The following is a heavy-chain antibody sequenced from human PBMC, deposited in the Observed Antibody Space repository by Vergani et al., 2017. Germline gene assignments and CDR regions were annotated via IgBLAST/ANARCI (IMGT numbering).Heavy chain of an antibody. D-gene: IGHD3-16*01. Sequence: QVQLVESGGGVVQRGGSLRLSCATSGFTLSNYDMQWIRQGPGKGLEFVAFIQFDGRNQYYADSVKGRFTLSRDFSKNTLYLQMNSLRTDDTATYYCAKHFRGWGIDYWGQGTQLIVSS. CDR1: GFTLSNYD. CDR3: AKHFRGWGIDY. V-gene: IGHV3-30*02. CDR2: IQFDGRNQ. J-gene: IGHJ4*02.